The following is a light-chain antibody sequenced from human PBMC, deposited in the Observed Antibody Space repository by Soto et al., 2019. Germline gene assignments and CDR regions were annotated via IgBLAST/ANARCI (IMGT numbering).Light chain of an antibody. J-gene: IGKJ3*01. CDR2: GAS. Sequence: EIVMTQGQAILYVSPGERATLSCRASQSVYNKLAWYQQKPGQAPRLLISGASTRATGIPARFSGSGSGTEFTLTISSLQSADFAVYFCQQYNNWPPVTFGPATKVDN. V-gene: IGKV3-15*01. CDR3: QQYNNWPPVT. CDR1: QSVYNK.